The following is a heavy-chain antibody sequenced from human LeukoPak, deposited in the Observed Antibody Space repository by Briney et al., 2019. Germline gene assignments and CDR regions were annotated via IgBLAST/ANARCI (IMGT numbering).Heavy chain of an antibody. Sequence: GGSLRLSCAASGFTFDDYAMDWVRQAPGKGLEWVSLINPDGSRTDYANSVRGRFTNSRDNAKNTLYLQMNSLRVEDTAVYFCAKSMTGLDDYWGQGTLVTVSS. CDR2: INPDGSRT. V-gene: IGHV3-43D*04. D-gene: IGHD3-9*01. J-gene: IGHJ4*02. CDR1: GFTFDDYA. CDR3: AKSMTGLDDY.